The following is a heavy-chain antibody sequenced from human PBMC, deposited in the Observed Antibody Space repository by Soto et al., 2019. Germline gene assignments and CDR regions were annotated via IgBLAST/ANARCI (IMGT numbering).Heavy chain of an antibody. CDR2: IYPGDSDT. D-gene: IGHD1-1*01. V-gene: IGHV5-51*01. J-gene: IGHJ4*02. CDR3: TRRPRPPIDMETDY. CDR1: GYIFTSYW. Sequence: GESLKISCKGSGYIFTSYWIGWVRQVSGKGLEWMGIIYPGDSDTRYSPSFQGQVTISADKSISTAYLQWSSLKASDTAIYYCTRRPRPPIDMETDYWGQGTLVTVSS.